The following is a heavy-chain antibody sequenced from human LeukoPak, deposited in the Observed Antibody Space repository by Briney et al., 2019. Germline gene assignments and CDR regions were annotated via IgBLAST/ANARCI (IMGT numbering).Heavy chain of an antibody. D-gene: IGHD2-2*01. Sequence: ASVKVSCKASGYTFIGYYMHWVRQAPGQGLEWMGWINPNSGGTNYAQKFQGRVTMTRDTSISTVDMELSTLRSDDTAVYYCARDSCSSTSCLSIDDYWGQGTLVTVSS. CDR3: ARDSCSSTSCLSIDDY. CDR2: INPNSGGT. V-gene: IGHV1-2*02. J-gene: IGHJ4*02. CDR1: GYTFIGYY.